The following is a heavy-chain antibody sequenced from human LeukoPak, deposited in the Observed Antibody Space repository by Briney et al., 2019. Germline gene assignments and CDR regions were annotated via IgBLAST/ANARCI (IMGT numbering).Heavy chain of an antibody. J-gene: IGHJ4*02. Sequence: SETLSLTCTVSGGSISSYYWSWIRQPPGKGLEWIGEINHSGSTNYNPSLKSRVTISVDTSKNQFSLKLSSVTAADTAVYYCATGRGKRSYYGYWGQGTLVTVSS. CDR2: INHSGST. CDR3: ATGRGKRSYYGY. V-gene: IGHV4-34*01. CDR1: GGSISSYY. D-gene: IGHD1-26*01.